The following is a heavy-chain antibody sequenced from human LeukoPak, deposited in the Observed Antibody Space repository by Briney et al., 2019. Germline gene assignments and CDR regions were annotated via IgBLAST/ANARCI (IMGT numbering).Heavy chain of an antibody. D-gene: IGHD3-3*01. J-gene: IGHJ4*02. CDR1: GFTFSSYA. Sequence: GGSLRLSCAASGFTFSSYAMSWVRQAPGKGLEWVSAISGNGGSTYYADSVKGRFTISRDNSKNTLYLQMNSLRAEDTAVYYCAKDQDFRSGYWSHWGQGTLVTVSS. V-gene: IGHV3-23*01. CDR3: AKDQDFRSGYWSH. CDR2: ISGNGGST.